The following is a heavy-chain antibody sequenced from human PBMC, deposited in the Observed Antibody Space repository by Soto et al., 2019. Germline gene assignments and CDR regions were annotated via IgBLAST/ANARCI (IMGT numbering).Heavy chain of an antibody. CDR3: PRGIQPWLRLINNGYSG. Sequence: QVQLVQSGAEVKKPESSVKVSCKAPGGTFSTYAISWVRQAPGQGLEWMGGIIPMFGTANYAQRFQDRVTITADEPTNTVYRELSSLRSEDTAVYFCPRGIQPWLRLINNGYSGWGQGTLVTVSS. D-gene: IGHD5-12*01. J-gene: IGHJ4*02. CDR2: IIPMFGTA. V-gene: IGHV1-69*12. CDR1: GGTFSTYA.